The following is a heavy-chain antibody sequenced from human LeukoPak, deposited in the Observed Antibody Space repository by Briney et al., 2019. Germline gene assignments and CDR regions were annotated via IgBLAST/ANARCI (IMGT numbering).Heavy chain of an antibody. Sequence: SETLSLTCAVSSYSISSGSYWGWIRQSPGKGLGWVGSIFHSGNSYYKPSLKSRLTMSVDTSKNQFSLKLTSVTAAHTALYYCARVTYVDDMLYQYFDYWGQGILVTVSS. V-gene: IGHV4-38-2*01. D-gene: IGHD4-17*01. CDR2: IFHSGNS. CDR1: SYSISSGSY. CDR3: ARVTYVDDMLYQYFDY. J-gene: IGHJ4*02.